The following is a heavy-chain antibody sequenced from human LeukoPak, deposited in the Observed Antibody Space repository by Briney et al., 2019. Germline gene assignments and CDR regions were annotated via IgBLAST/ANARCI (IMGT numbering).Heavy chain of an antibody. CDR1: GYTFTSHE. CDR2: MNPDSGHT. CDR3: ALNRGGLSY. J-gene: IGHJ4*02. V-gene: IGHV1-8*01. D-gene: IGHD3-10*01. Sequence: GASVKVSCKASGYTFTSHEIIWMRQATGQGLEWMVWMNPDSGHTASAQKIQGRVTLTTLNSINTAYMQLSSLTSEDTAVYYCALNRGGLSYWGQGALVTVSS.